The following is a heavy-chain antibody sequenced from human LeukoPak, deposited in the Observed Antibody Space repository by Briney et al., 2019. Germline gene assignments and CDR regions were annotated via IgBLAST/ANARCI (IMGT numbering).Heavy chain of an antibody. CDR3: ARELRSTWNDFDY. Sequence: PSETLSLTCTVSGGSISSYYWSWIRQPPGKGLEWIGYIYYSGSTNYNPSLKSRVTISVDTSKNQFSLNLRSVTAADTAVYYCARELRSTWNDFDYWGQGTLVTVSS. V-gene: IGHV4-59*12. J-gene: IGHJ4*02. CDR1: GGSISSYY. D-gene: IGHD6-13*01. CDR2: IYYSGST.